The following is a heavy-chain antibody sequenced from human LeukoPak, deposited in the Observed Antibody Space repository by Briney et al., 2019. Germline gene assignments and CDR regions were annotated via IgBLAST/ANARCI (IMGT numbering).Heavy chain of an antibody. CDR1: GGSISSSSYY. V-gene: IGHV4-39*01. CDR2: IYYSGST. D-gene: IGHD5-24*01. CDR3: AGGYNWGVFDY. Sequence: SETLSLTCTVSGGSISSSSYYWGWLRQPPGKRLEWIGSIYYSGSTYYNPSLKSRVTISVDTSKNQFSLKLSSVTAADTAVYYCAGGYNWGVFDYWGQGTLVTVSS. J-gene: IGHJ4*02.